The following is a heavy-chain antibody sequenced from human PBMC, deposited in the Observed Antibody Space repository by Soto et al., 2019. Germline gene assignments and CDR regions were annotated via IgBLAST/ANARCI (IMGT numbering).Heavy chain of an antibody. CDR3: AREYYGVLTGYYNDY. J-gene: IGHJ4*02. CDR1: GFSFRSYW. Sequence: EVQLVESGGGLVQSWGSLGLSCAASGFSFRSYWMHWVRQAPGKGLVWVARISSDGSSTTYADSANGRFTISRDNAANTLYLQMSSLRAEDTAVYYCAREYYGVLTGYYNDYWGQGTLVTVSS. CDR2: ISSDGSST. D-gene: IGHD3-9*01. V-gene: IGHV3-74*01.